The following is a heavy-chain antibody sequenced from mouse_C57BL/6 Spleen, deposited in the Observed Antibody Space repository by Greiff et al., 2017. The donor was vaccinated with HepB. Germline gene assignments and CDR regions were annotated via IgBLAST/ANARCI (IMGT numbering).Heavy chain of an antibody. Sequence: QVQLQQSGAELVKPGASVKLSCKASGYTFTSYWMHWVKQRPGQGLEWIGMIHPNSGSTNYNEKFKSKATLTVDKSSSTAYMQLSSLTSEDSAVYYCARTGPYDYDGAWFAYWGQGTLVTVSA. CDR2: IHPNSGST. J-gene: IGHJ3*01. CDR1: GYTFTSYW. CDR3: ARTGPYDYDGAWFAY. V-gene: IGHV1-64*01. D-gene: IGHD2-4*01.